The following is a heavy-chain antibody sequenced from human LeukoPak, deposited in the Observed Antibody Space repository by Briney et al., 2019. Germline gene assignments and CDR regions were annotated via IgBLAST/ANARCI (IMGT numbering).Heavy chain of an antibody. V-gene: IGHV3-7*02. CDR3: AGGMYSGSFDP. Sequence: GGSLRLSCAASGFTFGRYWMSWVRQAPREGLEWVANIKQDGSEKYYVDSVKGRCTISRDNAKNSLYLQMNSLRAEDTAVYYCAGGMYSGSFDPWGQGTLVTVSS. J-gene: IGHJ5*02. D-gene: IGHD1-26*01. CDR1: GFTFGRYW. CDR2: IKQDGSEK.